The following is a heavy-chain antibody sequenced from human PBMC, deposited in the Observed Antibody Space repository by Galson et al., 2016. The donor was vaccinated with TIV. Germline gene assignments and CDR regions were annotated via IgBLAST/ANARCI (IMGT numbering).Heavy chain of an antibody. CDR2: IIPILGLT. V-gene: IGHV1-69*04. J-gene: IGHJ4*01. Sequence: SVKVSCKASGGTFSSYGISWVRQAPGQGPECIGRIIPILGLTNYAQKFQGRVTITADTSTNIAYMELNSLGVEDTAVYYCARASFRGFDHWGHGTLVAVSS. CDR3: ARASFRGFDH. CDR1: GGTFSSYG. D-gene: IGHD2/OR15-2a*01.